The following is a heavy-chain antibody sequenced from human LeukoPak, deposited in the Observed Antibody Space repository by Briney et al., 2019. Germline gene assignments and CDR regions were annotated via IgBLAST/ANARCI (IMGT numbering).Heavy chain of an antibody. V-gene: IGHV3-15*01. J-gene: IGHJ4*02. CDR3: TTVYCSGGSCYFLDY. CDR2: IKSKTDGGTT. Sequence: GGSLRLSCAASGFTFSNAWMSWVRQAPGKGLEWVGRIKSKTDGGTTDYAAPVKGRFTISRDDSKNTLYLQMNSLKTEDTAVYYCTTVYCSGGSCYFLDYGGQGTLVTVSS. CDR1: GFTFSNAW. D-gene: IGHD2-15*01.